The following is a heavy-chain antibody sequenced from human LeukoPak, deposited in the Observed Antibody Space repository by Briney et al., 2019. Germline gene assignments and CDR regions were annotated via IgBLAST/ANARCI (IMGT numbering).Heavy chain of an antibody. CDR2: ISSSSSYI. CDR1: GFTFSSYS. V-gene: IGHV3-21*01. D-gene: IGHD3-10*01. CDR3: APSYGSGSYFGY. Sequence: GGPLRLSCAASGFTFSSYSMNWVRQAAGKGLEWVSSISSSSSYIYYADSVKGRFTISRDNAKNSLYLQMNSLRAEDTAVYYCAPSYGSGSYFGYWGQGTLVTVSS. J-gene: IGHJ4*02.